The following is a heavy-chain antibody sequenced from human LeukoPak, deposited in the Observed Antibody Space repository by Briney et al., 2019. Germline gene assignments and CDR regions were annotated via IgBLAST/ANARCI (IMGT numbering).Heavy chain of an antibody. CDR1: GGSISSGDYY. V-gene: IGHV4-30-4*08. CDR3: ARYNWNDVLFDS. J-gene: IGHJ4*02. Sequence: PSETLSLTCTVSGGSISSGDYYWSWIRQPPGKGLEWIGYIYYSGSTYYNPSLKSRVTISVDTSKNQFSLKLSSVTAADTAVYYCARYNWNDVLFDSWGQGTLVTVSS. CDR2: IYYSGST. D-gene: IGHD1-20*01.